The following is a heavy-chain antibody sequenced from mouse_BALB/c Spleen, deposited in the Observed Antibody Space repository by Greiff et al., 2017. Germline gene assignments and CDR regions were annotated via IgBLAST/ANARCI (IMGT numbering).Heavy chain of an antibody. V-gene: IGHV1-14*01. D-gene: IGHD2-14*01. CDR2: INPYNDGT. CDR1: GYTFTSYV. CDR3: AREAYDVYYYAMDY. J-gene: IGHJ4*01. Sequence: QLQQSGPELVKPGASVKMSCKASGYTFTSYVMHWVKQKPGQGLEWIGYINPYNDGTKYNEKFKGKATLTSDKSSSTAYMELSSLTSEDSAVYYCAREAYDVYYYAMDYWGQGTSVTVSS.